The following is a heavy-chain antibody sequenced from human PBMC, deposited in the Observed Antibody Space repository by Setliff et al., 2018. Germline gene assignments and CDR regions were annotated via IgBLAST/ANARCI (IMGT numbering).Heavy chain of an antibody. CDR3: ARDRITIFGVVIPFEY. CDR2: IDHSGST. CDR1: GGSISDSNW. Sequence: SETLSLTCAVSGGSISDSNWWSWVRQPPGKGLEWIGEIDHSGSTNYNPSLKSRVTISVDTSKNQFSLKLSSVTAADTAVYYCARDRITIFGVVIPFEYWGQGTLVTVSS. V-gene: IGHV4-4*02. D-gene: IGHD3-3*01. J-gene: IGHJ4*02.